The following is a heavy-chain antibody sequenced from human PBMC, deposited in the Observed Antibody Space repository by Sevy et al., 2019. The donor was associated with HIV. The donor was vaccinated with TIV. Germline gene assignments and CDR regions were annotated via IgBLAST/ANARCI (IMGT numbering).Heavy chain of an antibody. CDR1: GFIFNTYA. Sequence: GGSLRLSCAASGFIFNTYAMHWVRQAPGKGLEWVAVISYDGINKYCADSVKRRFTISRDNSRNTLDLQMNSLRSEDTALYYCASTGFCTGGSCYSPFGYWGQGTLVTVSS. J-gene: IGHJ4*02. V-gene: IGHV3-30-3*01. D-gene: IGHD2-15*01. CDR2: ISYDGINK. CDR3: ASTGFCTGGSCYSPFGY.